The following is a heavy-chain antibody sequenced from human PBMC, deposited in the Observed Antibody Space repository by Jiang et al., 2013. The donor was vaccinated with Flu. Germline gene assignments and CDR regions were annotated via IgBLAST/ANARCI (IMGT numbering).Heavy chain of an antibody. D-gene: IGHD2-15*01. Sequence: VQLLESGGGLVQTGGSLRLSCAASGFTFSAYVMNWVRQAPGKGLEWVSLIGPSGTDIYYADSMRGRFTISRDNAKNSLHLQIDSLRVEDTALYYCVIRRPCSGGTCPFDYWGQGTLVTVSS. CDR1: GFTFSAYV. V-gene: IGHV3-21*01. CDR3: VIRRPCSGGTCPFDY. CDR2: IGPSGTDI. J-gene: IGHJ4*02.